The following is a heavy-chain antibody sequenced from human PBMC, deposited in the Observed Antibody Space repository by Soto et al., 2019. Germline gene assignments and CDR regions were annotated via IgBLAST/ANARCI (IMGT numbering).Heavy chain of an antibody. CDR2: ISSTTNYI. CDR1: GFTFTSYN. J-gene: IGHJ4*02. Sequence: EVQLVESGGGLVKPGGSLRLSCAASGFTFTSYNMNWVRQAPGKGLEWVSSISSTTNYIYYADSMKGRFTVSRDNAKNSVYLDMSSLSAEDTAVYYCARESEDLTSNFDYWGQGTLVSVSS. V-gene: IGHV3-21*01. CDR3: ARESEDLTSNFDY.